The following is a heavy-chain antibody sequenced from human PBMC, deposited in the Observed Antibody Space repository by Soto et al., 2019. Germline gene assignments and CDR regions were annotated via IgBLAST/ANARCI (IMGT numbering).Heavy chain of an antibody. CDR1: GFTFSSYS. CDR2: ISSSSSYI. J-gene: IGHJ1*01. D-gene: IGHD6-19*01. CDR3: ARDTSGYSSGWPPRSIEYFQH. V-gene: IGHV3-21*01. Sequence: GGSLRLSCAASGFTFSSYSMNWVRQAPGKGLEWVSSISSSSSYIYYADSVKGRFTISRDNAKNSLYLQMNSLRAEDTAVYYCARDTSGYSSGWPPRSIEYFQHWGQGTLVTVSS.